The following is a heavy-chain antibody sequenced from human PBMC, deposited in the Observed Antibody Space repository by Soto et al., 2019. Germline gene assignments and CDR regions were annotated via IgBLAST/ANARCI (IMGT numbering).Heavy chain of an antibody. Sequence: SETLSLTCTVSCGSVSSCSYYWSWIRQPPGKGLEWIGYIYYSGSTNYNPSLKSRVTISVDTSKNQFSLKLSSVTAADTAVYYCARIRITIFGVVTLDPWGQGALVTVSS. D-gene: IGHD3-3*01. V-gene: IGHV4-61*01. CDR2: IYYSGST. CDR3: ARIRITIFGVVTLDP. CDR1: CGSVSSCSYY. J-gene: IGHJ5*02.